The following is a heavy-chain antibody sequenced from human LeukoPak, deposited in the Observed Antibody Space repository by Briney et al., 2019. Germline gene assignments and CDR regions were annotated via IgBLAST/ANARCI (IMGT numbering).Heavy chain of an antibody. J-gene: IGHJ4*02. V-gene: IGHV1-3*01. Sequence: GASVKVSCKATGYTFTSFAMHWVRQAPGQGLELLGWVSAANNPEYSQKFQGRVVITRDASATTSYLELNSLRSEDTAVYYCAMSVEMPPIPSFDHWGQGTLVTVSS. D-gene: IGHD5-24*01. CDR1: GYTFTSFA. CDR2: VSAANNP. CDR3: AMSVEMPPIPSFDH.